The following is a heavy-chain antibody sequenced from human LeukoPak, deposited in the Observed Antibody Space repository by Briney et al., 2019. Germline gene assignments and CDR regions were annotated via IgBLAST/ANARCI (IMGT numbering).Heavy chain of an antibody. CDR2: INHSGST. CDR1: GGSFSGYY. J-gene: IGHJ3*02. Sequence: KPSETLSLTCAVCGGSFSGYYWSWIRQPPGKGLEWIGEINHSGSTNYNPSLKSRVTISVDTSKNQFSLKLSSVTAADTAVYYCARGSTRQWRDAFDIWGQGTMVTVSS. CDR3: ARGSTRQWRDAFDI. D-gene: IGHD6-19*01. V-gene: IGHV4-34*01.